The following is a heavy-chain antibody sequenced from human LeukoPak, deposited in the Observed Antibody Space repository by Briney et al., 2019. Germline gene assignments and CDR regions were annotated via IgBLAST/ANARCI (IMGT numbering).Heavy chain of an antibody. CDR2: MKSDGSST. CDR3: ARALEMASYAFDI. Sequence: GGSLRLSCAASGFTFSSYAMSWVRQAPGKGLVWVSRMKSDGSSTTYADSVKGRFTISRDNAKNTLYLQMNSLRAEDTAVYYCARALEMASYAFDIWGQGTMVTVSS. CDR1: GFTFSSYA. V-gene: IGHV3-74*01. J-gene: IGHJ3*02. D-gene: IGHD5-24*01.